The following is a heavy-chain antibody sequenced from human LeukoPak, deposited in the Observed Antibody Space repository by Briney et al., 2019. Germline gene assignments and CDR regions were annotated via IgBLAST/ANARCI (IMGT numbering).Heavy chain of an antibody. D-gene: IGHD5-12*01. CDR3: ARPGVASEMGWLRLMY. CDR2: INPNSGGT. V-gene: IGHV1-2*02. Sequence: ASVKVSCKASGYTFTGYYMHWVRQAPGQGPEWMGWINPNSGGTNYAQKFQGRVTMTRDTSISTAYMELSRLRSDDTAVYYCARPGVASEMGWLRLMYWGQGTLVTVSS. CDR1: GYTFTGYY. J-gene: IGHJ4*02.